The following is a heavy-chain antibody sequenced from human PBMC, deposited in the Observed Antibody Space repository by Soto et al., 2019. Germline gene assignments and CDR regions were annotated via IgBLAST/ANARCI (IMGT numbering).Heavy chain of an antibody. CDR1: GFTCSSYS. CDR2: ISSSSSYI. D-gene: IGHD2-15*01. V-gene: IGHV3-21*01. J-gene: IGHJ5*02. CDR3: ARDPRYCSGGSCPFDP. Sequence: PGGSLRLSCAASGFTCSSYSMNWVRQAPGKGLEWVSSISSSSSYIYYAASVKGRFTISRDNAKNSLYLQMNSLRAEDTAVYYCARDPRYCSGGSCPFDPWGQGTLVTVSS.